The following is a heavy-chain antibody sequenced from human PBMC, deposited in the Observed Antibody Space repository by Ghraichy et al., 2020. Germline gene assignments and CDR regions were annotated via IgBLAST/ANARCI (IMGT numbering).Heavy chain of an antibody. CDR3: ARAPRVVVVPAAISGGWFDP. Sequence: SDTLSLTCTVSGGSISSYYWSWIRQPPGKGLEWIGYIYYSGSTNYNPSLKSRVTISVDTSKNQFSLKLSSVTAADTAVYYCARAPRVVVVPAAISGGWFDPWGQGTLVTVSS. CDR1: GGSISSYY. CDR2: IYYSGST. D-gene: IGHD2-2*01. J-gene: IGHJ5*02. V-gene: IGHV4-59*01.